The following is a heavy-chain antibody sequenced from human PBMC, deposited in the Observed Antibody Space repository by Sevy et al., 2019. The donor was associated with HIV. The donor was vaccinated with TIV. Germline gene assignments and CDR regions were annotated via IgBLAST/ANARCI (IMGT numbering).Heavy chain of an antibody. Sequence: GGSLRLSCAVSGFTFSTYAMSWVRQAPGKGLEWVSAISGSGGSSTYYEDSVKGRFTISRETSKNTLYLQMNSMRAEDTAVYYCAKDRDFWRAACYFDYWGQGTLVTVSS. D-gene: IGHD3-3*01. CDR2: ISGSGGSST. CDR1: GFTFSTYA. CDR3: AKDRDFWRAACYFDY. V-gene: IGHV3-23*01. J-gene: IGHJ4*02.